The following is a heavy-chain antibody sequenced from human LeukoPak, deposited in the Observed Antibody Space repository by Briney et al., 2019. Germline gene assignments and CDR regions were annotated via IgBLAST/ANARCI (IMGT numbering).Heavy chain of an antibody. J-gene: IGHJ4*02. CDR3: AAPRGYSYGYFDY. CDR1: GFTFSSYA. D-gene: IGHD5-18*01. Sequence: GGSLRLSRAASGFTFSSYAMNWVRQAPGKGLEWVSAISGSGSSTYYADSVKGRFTISRDNSKNTLYLQMNSLRAEDTAVYYCAAPRGYSYGYFDYWGQGTLVTVSS. CDR2: ISGSGSST. V-gene: IGHV3-23*01.